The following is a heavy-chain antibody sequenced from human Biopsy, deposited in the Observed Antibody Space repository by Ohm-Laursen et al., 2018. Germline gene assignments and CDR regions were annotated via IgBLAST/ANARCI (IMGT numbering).Heavy chain of an antibody. Sequence: TLSLTCAVSGGSISSDYWSWIRQPPGKGLEWIGEINHSGSTNYNPSLKSRVTISVDTSKNQFSLKLSSVTAADTAVYYCARGRLRAVARFDYWGQGTLVTVSS. V-gene: IGHV4-34*01. D-gene: IGHD6-19*01. CDR1: GGSISSDY. CDR2: INHSGST. J-gene: IGHJ4*02. CDR3: ARGRLRAVARFDY.